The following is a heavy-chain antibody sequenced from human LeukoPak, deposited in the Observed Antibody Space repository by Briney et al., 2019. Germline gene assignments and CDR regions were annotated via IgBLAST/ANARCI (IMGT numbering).Heavy chain of an antibody. CDR2: IYYSGST. CDR1: GGSISSSSYY. D-gene: IGHD3-22*01. J-gene: IGHJ4*02. Sequence: KSSETLSLTCTVSGGSISSSSYYWGWIRQPPGKGLEWIGSIYYSGSTYYNPSLKSRVTISVDTSKNQFSLKLSSVTAADTAVYYCAREVYDSSGYYDTYYFDYWGQGTLVTVSS. CDR3: AREVYDSSGYYDTYYFDY. V-gene: IGHV4-39*02.